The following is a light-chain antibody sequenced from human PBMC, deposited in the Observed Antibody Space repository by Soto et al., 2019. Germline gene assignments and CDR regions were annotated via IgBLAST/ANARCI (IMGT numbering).Light chain of an antibody. Sequence: QSALTQPASVSGSPGQSITISCTGTSSDVGGYRFVSWYQQHPGKVPKLMIYEVSNRPSGVSNRFSGSKSGNTASLTISGLQAEDEAEYYCSSYTSSSTNVFGTGTKLTVL. J-gene: IGLJ1*01. CDR1: SSDVGGYRF. V-gene: IGLV2-14*01. CDR3: SSYTSSSTNV. CDR2: EVS.